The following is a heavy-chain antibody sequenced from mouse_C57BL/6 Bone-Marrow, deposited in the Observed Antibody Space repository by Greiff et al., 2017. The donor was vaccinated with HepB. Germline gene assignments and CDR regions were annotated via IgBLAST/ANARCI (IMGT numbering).Heavy chain of an antibody. CDR3: ALYYYGSSYPYAMDY. CDR1: GFNIKDYY. J-gene: IGHJ4*01. CDR2: IDPEDGET. V-gene: IGHV14-2*01. Sequence: VHVKQSGAELVKPGASVKLSCTASGFNIKDYYMHWVKQRTEQGLEWIGRIDPEDGETKYAPKFQGKATITADTSSNTAYLQLSSLTSEDTAVYYCALYYYGSSYPYAMDYWGQGTSVTVSS. D-gene: IGHD1-1*01.